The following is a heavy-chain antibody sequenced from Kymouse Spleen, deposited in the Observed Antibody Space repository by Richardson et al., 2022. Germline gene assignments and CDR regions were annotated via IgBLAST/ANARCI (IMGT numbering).Heavy chain of an antibody. CDR3: ARRGYSSGWVY. V-gene: IGHV4-39*01. Sequence: QLQLQESGPGLVKPSETLSLTCTVSGGSISSSSYYWGWIRQPPGKGLEWIGSIYYSGSTYYNPSLKSRVTISVDTSKNQFSLKLSSVTAADTAVYYCARRGYSSGWVYWGQGTLVTVSS. D-gene: IGHD6-19*01. J-gene: IGHJ4*02. CDR2: IYYSGST. CDR1: GGSISSSSYY.